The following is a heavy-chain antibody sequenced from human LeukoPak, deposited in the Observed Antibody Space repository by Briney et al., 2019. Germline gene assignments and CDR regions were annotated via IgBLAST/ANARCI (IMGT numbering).Heavy chain of an antibody. J-gene: IGHJ3*02. CDR3: ARFSSGYYLGARDAFDI. D-gene: IGHD3-22*01. CDR2: INHSGST. V-gene: IGHV4-38-2*02. CDR1: GYSISSGYY. Sequence: PSETLSLTCTVSGYSISSGYYWGWIRQPPGKGLEWIGSINHSGSTNYNPSLKSRVTISVDTSKNQFSLKLSSVTAADTAVYYCARFSSGYYLGARDAFDIWGQGTMVTVSS.